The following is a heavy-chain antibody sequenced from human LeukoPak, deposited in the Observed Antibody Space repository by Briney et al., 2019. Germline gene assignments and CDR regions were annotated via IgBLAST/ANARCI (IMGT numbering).Heavy chain of an antibody. Sequence: ASVKVSCKVFGYTFNSYGISWVRQAPGQGLEGMGWISAYNGNTNYEQKLQGRVTVTTDTSTSTAYIQLSILRSDDTAVYYCARMERYYDILAGAMDVWGKGTTVTVSS. CDR1: GYTFNSYG. D-gene: IGHD3-9*01. J-gene: IGHJ6*04. CDR3: ARMERYYDILAGAMDV. V-gene: IGHV1-18*01. CDR2: ISAYNGNT.